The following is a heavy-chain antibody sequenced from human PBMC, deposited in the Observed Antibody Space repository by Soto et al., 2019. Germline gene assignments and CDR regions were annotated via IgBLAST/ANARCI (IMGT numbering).Heavy chain of an antibody. Sequence: VASVKVSCKASGGTFSSYAISWVRQAPGQGLEWMGGIIPIFGTANYAQKFQGRVTITADESTSTAYMELSSLRSEDTAVYYCAREGRITIFGVVIGAPFDYWGQGTLVTVSS. J-gene: IGHJ4*02. CDR2: IIPIFGTA. V-gene: IGHV1-69*13. CDR3: AREGRITIFGVVIGAPFDY. D-gene: IGHD3-3*01. CDR1: GGTFSSYA.